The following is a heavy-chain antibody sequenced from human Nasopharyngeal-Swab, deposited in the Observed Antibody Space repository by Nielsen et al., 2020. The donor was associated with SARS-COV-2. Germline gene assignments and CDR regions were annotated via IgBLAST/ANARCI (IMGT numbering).Heavy chain of an antibody. CDR3: ARGDWGHFDY. Sequence: WSGQSPSSGLEWLGRTYYRSKWYNDYAESVKSRVTISPDTSKNQVSLQLNSVTPEDTGVYYCARGDWGHFDYWGQGTLVTVSS. CDR2: TYYRSKWYN. D-gene: IGHD7-27*01. V-gene: IGHV6-1*01. J-gene: IGHJ4*02.